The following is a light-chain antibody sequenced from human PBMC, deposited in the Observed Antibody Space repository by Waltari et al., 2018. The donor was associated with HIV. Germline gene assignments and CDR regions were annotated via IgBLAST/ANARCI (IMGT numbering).Light chain of an antibody. CDR3: SSYTTSRTVV. Sequence: QSALTQPASVSGSPGQSIPIPCTGTISAVGGYNYVSWYQQHPGKAPKLMVYDVTNRPSGVSNRFAGSKSGNTAFLTISGLQAEDEADYYCSSYTTSRTVVFGGGTKLTVL. V-gene: IGLV2-14*03. CDR2: DVT. J-gene: IGLJ2*01. CDR1: ISAVGGYNY.